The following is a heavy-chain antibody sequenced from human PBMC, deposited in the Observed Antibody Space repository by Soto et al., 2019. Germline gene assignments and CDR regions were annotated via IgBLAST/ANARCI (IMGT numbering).Heavy chain of an antibody. J-gene: IGHJ6*03. Sequence: GGSLRLSCAASGFTFSDHYMDWVRQAPGKGLEWVARSRNKANSYTTEYAASVKGRFTISRDDSENSLYLQMNSLKTEDTAVYYCARDSDTPPSPMDGWGKGTTVTVSS. CDR3: ARDSDTPPSPMDG. CDR2: SRNKANSYTT. CDR1: GFTFSDHY. V-gene: IGHV3-72*01.